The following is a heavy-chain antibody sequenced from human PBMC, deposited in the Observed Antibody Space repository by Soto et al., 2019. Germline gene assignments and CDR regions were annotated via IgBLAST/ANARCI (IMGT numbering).Heavy chain of an antibody. V-gene: IGHV1-69*01. CDR1: GGTFSSYA. D-gene: IGHD2-15*01. J-gene: IGHJ6*02. Sequence: QVQLVQSGAEVKKPGSSVKVSCKASGGTFSSYAISWVRQAPGQGLEWMGGIIPIFGTANYAQKFQGRVTITADESTSTAYMELRSLRSEDTAVYYCARAPSYCSGGSCYSDPDYYYGMDVWGQGTTVTVPS. CDR3: ARAPSYCSGGSCYSDPDYYYGMDV. CDR2: IIPIFGTA.